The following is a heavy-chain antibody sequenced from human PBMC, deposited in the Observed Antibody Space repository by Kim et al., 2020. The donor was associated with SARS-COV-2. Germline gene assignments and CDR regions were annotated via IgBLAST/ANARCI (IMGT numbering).Heavy chain of an antibody. V-gene: IGHV1-2*02. Sequence: ASVKVSCKASGYTFTGYYMHWVRQAPGQGLEWMGWINPNSGGTNYAQKFQGRVTMTRDTSISTAYMELSRLRSDDTAVYYCARALRAIVVVLDYWGQGTLVTVSS. CDR3: ARALRAIVVVLDY. CDR2: INPNSGGT. D-gene: IGHD3-22*01. J-gene: IGHJ4*02. CDR1: GYTFTGYY.